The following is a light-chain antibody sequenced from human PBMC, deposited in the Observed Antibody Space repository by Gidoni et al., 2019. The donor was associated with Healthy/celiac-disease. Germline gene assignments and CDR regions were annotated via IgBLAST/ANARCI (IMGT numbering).Light chain of an antibody. J-gene: IGKJ1*01. Sequence: DIQMTQSPSTLSASVGDRVTITCRASQSISSWLAWYQQKPGKPPKLLIYKASSLESGVPSRFSGSGSGREFTLTISSLQPDDFATYYCQQYNSYSGTFGQGTKVEIK. CDR3: QQYNSYSGT. CDR2: KAS. CDR1: QSISSW. V-gene: IGKV1-5*03.